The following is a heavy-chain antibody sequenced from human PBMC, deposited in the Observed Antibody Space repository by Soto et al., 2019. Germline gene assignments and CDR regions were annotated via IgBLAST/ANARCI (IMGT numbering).Heavy chain of an antibody. CDR2: INHSGST. V-gene: IGHV4-34*01. J-gene: IGHJ6*02. CDR3: AGKGSGIYYIPYYYGMDV. D-gene: IGHD3-10*01. Sequence: QVQLQQWGAGLLKPSETLSLTCAVYGGSFSGYYWSWIRQPPGKGLEWIGEINHSGSTNYNPSLKSRVTISVDTSKNQFSLKLSSVTAADTAVYYCAGKGSGIYYIPYYYGMDVWGQGTTVTVSS. CDR1: GGSFSGYY.